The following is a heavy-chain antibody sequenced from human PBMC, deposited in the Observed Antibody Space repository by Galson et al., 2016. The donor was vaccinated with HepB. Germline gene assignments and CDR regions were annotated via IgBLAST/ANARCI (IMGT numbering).Heavy chain of an antibody. Sequence: SLRLSCAASGFTFSDAWITWVRQAPGKGLEWLGRIKSNPSGGTTDYAAPVQGRFTIARDDTKNTLYLKMNSLKSDDTALYYGTTGWYACWRGHGDDAFYLWGQGTVVTVSS. V-gene: IGHV3-15*01. CDR3: TTGWYACWRGHGDDAFYL. J-gene: IGHJ3*01. D-gene: IGHD2-15*01. CDR2: IKSNPSGGTT. CDR1: GFTFSDAW.